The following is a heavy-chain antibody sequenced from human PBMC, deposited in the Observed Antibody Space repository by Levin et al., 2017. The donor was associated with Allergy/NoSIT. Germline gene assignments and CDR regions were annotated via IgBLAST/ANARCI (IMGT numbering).Heavy chain of an antibody. V-gene: IGHV3-9*01. CDR2: ISWNSGSI. Sequence: SCAASGFTLDDYAMHWVRQAPGKGLEWVSGISWNSGSIYYADSVKGRFTISRDNAKNSLYLQMNNLRAEDTALYYCAKDTEQWLIGWFDPWGQGTLVTVSS. CDR3: AKDTEQWLIGWFDP. CDR1: GFTLDDYA. D-gene: IGHD6-19*01. J-gene: IGHJ5*02.